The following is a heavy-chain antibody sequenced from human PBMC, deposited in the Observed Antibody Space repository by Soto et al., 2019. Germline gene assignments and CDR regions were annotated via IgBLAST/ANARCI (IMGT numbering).Heavy chain of an antibody. CDR2: IWYDGSNK. CDR3: ARDRPEKSRSYFDY. V-gene: IGHV3-33*01. J-gene: IGHJ4*02. CDR1: GFTFSSYG. Sequence: QVQLVESGGGVVQPGRSLRLSCAASGFTFSSYGMHWVRQAPGKGLEWVAVIWYDGSNKYYADSVKGRFTISRDNSKNMLYLQMNSLRAEDTAVYYCARDRPEKSRSYFDYWGQGTLVTVSS.